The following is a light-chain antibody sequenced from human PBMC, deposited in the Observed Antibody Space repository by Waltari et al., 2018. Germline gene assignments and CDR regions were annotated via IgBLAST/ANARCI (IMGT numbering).Light chain of an antibody. J-gene: IGKJ1*01. Sequence: DIVMTQSPDSLAVSLGERANLNCNSSTSVLYSSNNKNYLAWYQQKPGQPPKLLIYWASTRESGVPDRFSGSGSGTDFTLTISSLQAEDVAVYYCQQYYSTPQTFGQGTKVEIK. CDR1: TSVLYSSNNKNY. V-gene: IGKV4-1*01. CDR3: QQYYSTPQT. CDR2: WAS.